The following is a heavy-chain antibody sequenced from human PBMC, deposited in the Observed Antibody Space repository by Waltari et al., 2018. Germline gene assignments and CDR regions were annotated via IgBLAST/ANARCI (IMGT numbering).Heavy chain of an antibody. Sequence: QVQLVQSGAEVKKPGASVKVSCKASGNTFTGYSMHWVRQAPGQGLEWMGWINPNSGGTNYAQKFQGRVTMTRDTSISTAYMELSRLRSDDTAVYYCARVGDIVVVVAEFDYWGQGTLVTVSS. J-gene: IGHJ4*02. D-gene: IGHD2-15*01. CDR3: ARVGDIVVVVAEFDY. CDR2: INPNSGGT. V-gene: IGHV1-2*02. CDR1: GNTFTGYS.